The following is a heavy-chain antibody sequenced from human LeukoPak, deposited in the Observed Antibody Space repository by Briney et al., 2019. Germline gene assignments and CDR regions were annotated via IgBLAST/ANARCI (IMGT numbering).Heavy chain of an antibody. V-gene: IGHV1-8*01. Sequence: ASVKVSCKASGYTFTSYDINWVRQATGQGLEWMGWMNPNSGNTGYAQKFQGRVTMTRNTSISTAYMELSSLRSEDTAVYYCATRYCSSTSCYKGGGWFDPWGQGTLVTVSS. D-gene: IGHD2-2*02. CDR3: ATRYCSSTSCYKGGGWFDP. CDR2: MNPNSGNT. J-gene: IGHJ5*02. CDR1: GYTFTSYD.